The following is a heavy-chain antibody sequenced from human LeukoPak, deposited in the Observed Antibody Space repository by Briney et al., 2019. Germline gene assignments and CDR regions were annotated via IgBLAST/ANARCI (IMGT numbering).Heavy chain of an antibody. CDR3: AREGRQDYVYFVY. V-gene: IGHV4-59*01. CDR2: INYSGNT. D-gene: IGHD4-17*01. J-gene: IGHJ4*02. Sequence: SETLSHPCTVSGGSISDYYGSWIRQPPGKGLEWIGYINYSGNTNYNPSLKSRVTISVDTSKNQFSLRLTSVTAADTAVFYCAREGRQDYVYFVYRGQGSLGTVSS. CDR1: GGSISDYY.